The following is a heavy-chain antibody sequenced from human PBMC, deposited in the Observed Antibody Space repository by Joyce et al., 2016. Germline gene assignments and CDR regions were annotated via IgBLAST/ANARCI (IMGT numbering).Heavy chain of an antibody. CDR2: IWYDGRNK. J-gene: IGHJ6*03. V-gene: IGHV3-33*01. CDR1: GITFRSYG. CDR3: AGERRDYYYYMDV. Sequence: QAQLVESGGGVVQPGRSLTLSCAASGITFRSYGMHWDRQAPGKGLEWVAVIWYDGRNKFYADSVKGRFTISRDNSKNTLYLQMNSLRAEDTAVYYCAGERRDYYYYMDVWGKGTTVTVSS. D-gene: IGHD1-1*01.